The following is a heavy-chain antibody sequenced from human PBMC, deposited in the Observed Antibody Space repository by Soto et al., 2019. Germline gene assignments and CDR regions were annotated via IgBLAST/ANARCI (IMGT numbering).Heavy chain of an antibody. CDR2: IIPIFGTA. Sequence: QVQLVQSGAEVKKPGSSVKVSCKASGGTFSSYSINWVRQAPGQGLEWMGEIIPIFGTANYAQKFQGRVTITADESTSTADMELSSLRSEDTAVYYCARDGGSHSGGMDYWGQATLVTVSS. V-gene: IGHV1-69*01. D-gene: IGHD1-26*01. CDR1: GGTFSSYS. J-gene: IGHJ4*02. CDR3: ARDGGSHSGGMDY.